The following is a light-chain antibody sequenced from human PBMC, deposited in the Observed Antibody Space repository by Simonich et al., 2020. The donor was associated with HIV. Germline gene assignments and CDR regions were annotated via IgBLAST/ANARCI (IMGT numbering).Light chain of an antibody. Sequence: EILMTQSPATLSVSPGERATLSCRASQSVSRNLVWYQQKPGQAPRLLVYAASNRATGIPATFSGSGSGTDFTLTISSLEPEDFAVYYCQQRSNWPPEVTFGQGTRLEIK. V-gene: IGKV3-11*01. CDR2: AAS. CDR3: QQRSNWPPEVT. J-gene: IGKJ5*01. CDR1: QSVSRN.